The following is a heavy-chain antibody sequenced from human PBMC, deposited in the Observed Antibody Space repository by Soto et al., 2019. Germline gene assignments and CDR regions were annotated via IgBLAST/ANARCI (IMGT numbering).Heavy chain of an antibody. J-gene: IGHJ4*02. V-gene: IGHV4-39*01. D-gene: IGHD2-15*01. CDR2: IYYSGSA. CDR3: ARHTPAISISDH. CDR1: GGSISSSSYY. Sequence: SETLSLTCTVSGGSISSSSYYWGWIRQPPGKGLEWIGSIYYSGSAYYNPSLKSRVTISVDTSKNQFSLKLSSVTAADTAVYYCARHTPAISISDHWGQGTLVT.